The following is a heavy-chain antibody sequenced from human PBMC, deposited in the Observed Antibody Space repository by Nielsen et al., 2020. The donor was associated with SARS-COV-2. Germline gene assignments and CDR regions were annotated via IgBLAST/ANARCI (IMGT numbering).Heavy chain of an antibody. CDR1: GDAVRDSSYL. D-gene: IGHD3-3*01. CDR2: VFYRGHA. J-gene: IGHJ4*01. Sequence: SETLSLTCIVSGDAVRDSSYLWGWIRQPPGKGLEWIGSVFYRGHAYYNPSLKSRITISADTYNNEFSLKLTSVTAADTAVYYCARHWTSDSGYYKGSMGDWGHGTLVTVSS. CDR3: ARHWTSDSGYYKGSMGD. V-gene: IGHV4-39*01.